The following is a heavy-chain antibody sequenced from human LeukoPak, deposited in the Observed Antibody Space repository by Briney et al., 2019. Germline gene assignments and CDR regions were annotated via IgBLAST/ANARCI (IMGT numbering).Heavy chain of an antibody. V-gene: IGHV4-39*07. CDR1: GGSIRSSYYY. CDR2: IYDSGST. Sequence: SETLSLTCTVSGGSIRSSYYYWGWIRQPPGKGLEWIGSIYDSGSTYYNPSLKSRVTISVDTSKNQFSLKLSSVTAADTAVYYCARLEYYAYRFDPWGQGALVTVSS. D-gene: IGHD3-3*01. J-gene: IGHJ5*02. CDR3: ARLEYYAYRFDP.